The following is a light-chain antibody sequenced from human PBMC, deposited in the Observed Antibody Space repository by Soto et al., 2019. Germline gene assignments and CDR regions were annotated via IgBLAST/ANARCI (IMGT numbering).Light chain of an antibody. V-gene: IGKV3-20*01. CDR3: QQYGTSPPT. J-gene: IGKJ3*01. Sequence: DIVLTQSPGTLSSSLGERATLSCRASQSVRRDYLAWYQQTPGQAPRLLIYGASSRATGIPDRFSGSGSGTDFTLTISRLEPEDFAIYCCQQYGTSPPTFGPGTKVDIK. CDR2: GAS. CDR1: QSVRRDY.